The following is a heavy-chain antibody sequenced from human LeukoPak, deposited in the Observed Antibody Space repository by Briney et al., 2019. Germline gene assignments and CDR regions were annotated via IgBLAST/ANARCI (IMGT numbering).Heavy chain of an antibody. J-gene: IGHJ4*02. Sequence: GGSLRLSCAASGFIFSDYYMSWIRQAPGKGLEWVSYISSSGSTIYYADSVKGRFTISRDNAKNSLYLQMNSLRAEDTAVYYCASIYCSGGSCYSAPFDYWGQGTLVTVSS. CDR2: ISSSGSTI. CDR3: ASIYCSGGSCYSAPFDY. V-gene: IGHV3-11*04. D-gene: IGHD2-15*01. CDR1: GFIFSDYY.